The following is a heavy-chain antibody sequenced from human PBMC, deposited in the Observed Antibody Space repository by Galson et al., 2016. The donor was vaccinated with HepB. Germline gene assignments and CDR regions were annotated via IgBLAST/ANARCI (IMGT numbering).Heavy chain of an antibody. D-gene: IGHD6-6*01. Sequence: SVKVSCKASGYTFTGYYMHWVRQAPGQGLEWMGWINPNGGGTNYAQKFQGWVTMTRDTSISTAYMELSRLRSDDTAVYYCAREGGYSSSSGYFYYGMDVWGQGTTVTVAS. CDR1: GYTFTGYY. CDR2: INPNGGGT. CDR3: AREGGYSSSSGYFYYGMDV. J-gene: IGHJ6*02. V-gene: IGHV1-2*04.